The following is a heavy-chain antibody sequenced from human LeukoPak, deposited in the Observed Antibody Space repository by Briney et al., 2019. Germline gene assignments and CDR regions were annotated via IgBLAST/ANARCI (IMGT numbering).Heavy chain of an antibody. V-gene: IGHV3-9*01. CDR3: AKDTLEWFGDYYYYYMGV. D-gene: IGHD3-10*01. Sequence: GGSLRLPCAASGFTFDDYAMHWVRQAPGKGLGWVSGISWNSGSIGYADSVKGRFTISRDNAKNSLYLQMNSLRAEDTALYYCAKDTLEWFGDYYYYYMGVWGKGTTVTVSS. CDR1: GFTFDDYA. J-gene: IGHJ6*03. CDR2: ISWNSGSI.